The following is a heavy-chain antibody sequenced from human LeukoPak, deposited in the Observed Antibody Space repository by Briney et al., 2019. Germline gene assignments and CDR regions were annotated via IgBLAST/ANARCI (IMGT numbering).Heavy chain of an antibody. CDR1: GFTFSSYA. CDR2: ISGSGGNT. D-gene: IGHD1-14*01. J-gene: IGHJ5*02. Sequence: GGSLRLSCAASGFTFSSYAMTWVRQAPGKGLEWVSVISGSGGNTNSADSVKGRFTISRDNSKNTLYLQMNSLRAEDTAVYYCANKPAGFDPWGQGTLVTVSS. V-gene: IGHV3-23*01. CDR3: ANKPAGFDP.